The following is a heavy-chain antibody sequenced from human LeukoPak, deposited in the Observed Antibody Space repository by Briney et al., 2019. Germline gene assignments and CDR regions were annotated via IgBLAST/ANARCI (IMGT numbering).Heavy chain of an antibody. CDR2: ISYEGSSK. D-gene: IGHD1-26*01. J-gene: IGHJ5*02. CDR3: ASPKSGDAILPDH. CDR1: GFTFTNHA. Sequence: GGSLRLSCVASGFTFTNHAMHWVRQAPGEGLEWVAVISYEGSSKHYADSVKGRFTISRDNSKSTLYLQMDSLRDEDTAIYYCASPKSGDAILPDHWGQGTLVTVSS. V-gene: IGHV3-30*04.